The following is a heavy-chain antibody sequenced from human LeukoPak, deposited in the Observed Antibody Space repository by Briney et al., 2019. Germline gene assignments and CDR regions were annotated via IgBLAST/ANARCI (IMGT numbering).Heavy chain of an antibody. CDR3: AREVLWFGDKKSHWFDP. D-gene: IGHD3-10*01. CDR2: IYHSGST. Sequence: PSETLSLTCAVSGGSISSGGYSWSWIRQPPGKGLEWIGYIYHSGSTYYNPSLKSRVTISVDRSKNQLSLKLSSVTAADTAVYYCAREVLWFGDKKSHWFDPWGQGTLVTVSS. J-gene: IGHJ5*02. V-gene: IGHV4-30-2*01. CDR1: GGSISSGGYS.